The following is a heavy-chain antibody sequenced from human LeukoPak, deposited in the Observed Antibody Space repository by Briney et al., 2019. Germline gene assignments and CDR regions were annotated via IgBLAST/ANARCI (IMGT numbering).Heavy chain of an antibody. CDR2: VRTKGNGYAT. V-gene: IGHV3-73*01. Sequence: AGSLRLYCAASGFTFSGSAIHWVRQAPGKGLEWVGRVRTKGNGYATQYAAPVKGMFTISRDDSKNTAYLQMNSLKTEDTAVYFCSSYDNSGYYYRNYWGQGTQVTVSS. J-gene: IGHJ4*02. CDR1: GFTFSGSA. D-gene: IGHD3-22*01. CDR3: SSYDNSGYYYRNY.